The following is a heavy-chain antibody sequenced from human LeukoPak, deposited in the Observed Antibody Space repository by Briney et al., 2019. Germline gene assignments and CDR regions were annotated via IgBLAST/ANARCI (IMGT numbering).Heavy chain of an antibody. Sequence: PGGSLRLSCAASGFTFSSYGMHWVRQAPGKGLEWVTFMHSDGTNKYYADSVKGRFTVSRDNSKNTLYLQMNSLGAEDTAVYYCAKGATGDWGQGTLVTVSS. CDR2: MHSDGTNK. CDR1: GFTFSSYG. V-gene: IGHV3-30*02. CDR3: AKGATGD. J-gene: IGHJ4*02. D-gene: IGHD1-26*01.